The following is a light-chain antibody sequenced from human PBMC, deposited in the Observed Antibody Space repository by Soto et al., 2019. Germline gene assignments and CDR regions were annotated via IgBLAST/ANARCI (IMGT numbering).Light chain of an antibody. CDR2: GVF. Sequence: EIVMTQSPATLSVYPGERVTLSCRASQSVSNNLAWYQQQPGQAPRLLISGVFTRTIGVPARCSGSGTGIEFTLTISRLQSEDCAVYYYYQYNHCPGYTFGQGTKLEIK. J-gene: IGKJ2*01. V-gene: IGKV3-15*01. CDR3: YQYNHCPGYT. CDR1: QSVSNN.